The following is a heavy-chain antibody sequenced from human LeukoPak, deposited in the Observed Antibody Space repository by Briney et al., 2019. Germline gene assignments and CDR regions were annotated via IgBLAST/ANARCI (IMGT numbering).Heavy chain of an antibody. J-gene: IGHJ4*02. CDR1: GFTFSNEA. CDR3: ARGDDFWSGYYDY. D-gene: IGHD3-3*01. CDR2: ISPGGGTT. Sequence: GGSLRLSCGVSGFTFSNEAMGWVRQLRGGGLEWVSTISPGGGTTYYAESMKGRFAISRDNSKSTLYLEMTSLRAEDTAVYYCARGDDFWSGYYDYWGQGTLVTVSS. V-gene: IGHV3-23*01.